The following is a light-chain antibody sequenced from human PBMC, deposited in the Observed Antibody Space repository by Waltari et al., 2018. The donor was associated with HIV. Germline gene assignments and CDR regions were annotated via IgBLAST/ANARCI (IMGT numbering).Light chain of an antibody. J-gene: IGLJ3*02. V-gene: IGLV1-47*01. CDR2: RNE. CDR1: SSSIGSGY. Sequence: QSVLTQPPSVSGAPGQRVTVSCSGSSSSIGSGYVCWYQQRPGAAPKLVIYRNEKRHEGVTGRFSGSRPGTPASLAISALRSEDEAVYYCGGWNGSPSGPVFGGGTKLTVL. CDR3: GGWNGSPSGPV.